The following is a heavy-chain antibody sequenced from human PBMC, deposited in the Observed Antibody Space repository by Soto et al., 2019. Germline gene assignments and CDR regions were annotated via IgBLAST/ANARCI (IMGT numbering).Heavy chain of an antibody. V-gene: IGHV4-34*01. CDR3: ARRMVRGPSGWFDP. J-gene: IGHJ5*02. D-gene: IGHD3-10*01. CDR1: GGSFSGYY. Sequence: SETLSLTCAVYGGSFSGYYWSWIRQPPGKGLEWIGEINHSGSTNYNPSLKSRVTISVDTSKNQFSLKLSSVTAADTAVYYCARRMVRGPSGWFDPWGQGTLVTVS. CDR2: INHSGST.